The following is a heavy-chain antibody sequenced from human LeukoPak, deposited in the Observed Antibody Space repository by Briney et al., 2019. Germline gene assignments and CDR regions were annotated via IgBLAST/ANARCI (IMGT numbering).Heavy chain of an antibody. J-gene: IGHJ6*04. D-gene: IGHD2-2*01. CDR2: ISGSGGST. CDR3: AKWVPPAKDV. CDR1: GFTFSSYG. V-gene: IGHV3-23*01. Sequence: PGGSLRLSCAASGFTFSSYGMSWVRQAPGKGLEWVSAISGSGGSTYYADPVKGRFTISRDNSKNTLYLQMNSLRAEGTAVYYCAKWVPPAKDVWGKGTTVTISS.